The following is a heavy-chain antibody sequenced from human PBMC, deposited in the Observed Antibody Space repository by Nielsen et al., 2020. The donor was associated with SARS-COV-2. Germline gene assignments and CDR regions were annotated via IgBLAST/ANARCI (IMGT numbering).Heavy chain of an antibody. V-gene: IGHV3-23*01. J-gene: IGHJ4*02. CDR1: GFTFSSYA. CDR3: VRGLQVPNGLAHR. D-gene: IGHD3-16*01. CDR2: ISGSGGST. Sequence: GESLKISCAASGFTFSSYAMTWVRQAPGKGLEWVSIISGSGGSTYYADSVKGRFTISRDNSKNTLYLQMNSLRAEDTAVYYCVRGLQVPNGLAHRWGQGTLVTVSS.